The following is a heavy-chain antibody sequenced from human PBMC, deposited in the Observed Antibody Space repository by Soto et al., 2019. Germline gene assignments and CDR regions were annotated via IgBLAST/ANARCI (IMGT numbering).Heavy chain of an antibody. J-gene: IGHJ4*02. V-gene: IGHV1-69*01. CDR3: ARGTSVWIRRDGYNLDY. Sequence: QVQLVQSGAEVKKPGSSVKVSCKASGGTFSSYAISWVRQAPGQGLEWMGGIIPIFGTANYAQKFQGRVTITADESTSTAYMELSSLRSEDTAVYYCARGTSVWIRRDGYNLDYWGQGTLVTVSS. CDR1: GGTFSSYA. D-gene: IGHD5-12*01. CDR2: IIPIFGTA.